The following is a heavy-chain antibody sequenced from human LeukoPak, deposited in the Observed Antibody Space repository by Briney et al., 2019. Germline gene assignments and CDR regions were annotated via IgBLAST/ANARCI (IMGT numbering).Heavy chain of an antibody. CDR1: GFTFSSYA. J-gene: IGHJ4*02. CDR2: ISGRGDST. Sequence: GGSLRLSCAASGFTFSSYAMSWVHQAPGKGLEWVSSISGRGDSTYYAHSVKGRFTISRDNSKNTLYLQMNSLRAEDTAVYYCAKDVRGWHYYFDSRGQGTLVTVSS. V-gene: IGHV3-23*01. D-gene: IGHD6-19*01. CDR3: AKDVRGWHYYFDS.